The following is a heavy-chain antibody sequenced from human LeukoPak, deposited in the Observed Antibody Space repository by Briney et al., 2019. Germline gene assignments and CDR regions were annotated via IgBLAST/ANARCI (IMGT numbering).Heavy chain of an antibody. CDR1: GGSISSGGYY. Sequence: NPSETLSLTCTVSGGSISSGGYYWSWIRQHPGKGLEWIGYIYYSGSTYYNPSLKSRVTISVDTSKNQFSLKLSSVTAADTAVYYCARGRPAAMIGVSHGFDYWGQGTLVTVSS. V-gene: IGHV4-31*03. CDR3: ARGRPAAMIGVSHGFDY. J-gene: IGHJ4*02. CDR2: IYYSGST. D-gene: IGHD2-2*01.